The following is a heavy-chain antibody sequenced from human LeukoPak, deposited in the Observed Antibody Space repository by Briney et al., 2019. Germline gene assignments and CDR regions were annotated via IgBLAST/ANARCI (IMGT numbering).Heavy chain of an antibody. CDR3: ARDPYNRGGYAAFDI. J-gene: IGHJ3*02. Sequence: GGSLSLSCAASEFTFRNYWMTWVRLAPGKGLEGVANINYDGSEKHYVDSVKGRFNISRDNVKNSLYLQMYSLRAEDTAVYYCARDPYNRGGYAAFDIWGHGTMVTVSS. CDR1: EFTFRNYW. D-gene: IGHD3-22*01. V-gene: IGHV3-7*01. CDR2: INYDGSEK.